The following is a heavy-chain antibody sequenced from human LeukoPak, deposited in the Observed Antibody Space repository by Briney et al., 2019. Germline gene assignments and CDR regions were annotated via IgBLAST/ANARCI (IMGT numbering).Heavy chain of an antibody. Sequence: GSLRLSCAASGFTVSSNYMSWVRQAPGKGLEWVSVIYSGGSTYYADSVKGRFTISRDNSKNTLYLQMNSLRAEDTAVYYCASLLYGDHQGAFDIWGQGTMVTVSS. CDR1: GFTVSSNY. D-gene: IGHD4-17*01. CDR3: ASLLYGDHQGAFDI. V-gene: IGHV3-53*01. J-gene: IGHJ3*02. CDR2: IYSGGST.